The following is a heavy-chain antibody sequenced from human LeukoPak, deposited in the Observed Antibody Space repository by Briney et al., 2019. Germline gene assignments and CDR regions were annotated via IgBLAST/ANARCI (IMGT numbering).Heavy chain of an antibody. D-gene: IGHD2-2*02. V-gene: IGHV3-48*03. CDR3: ARDDQLLYPYGMDV. J-gene: IGHJ6*02. Sequence: QPGGSLRLSCAASGFTFSSYEMNWVRQAPGKGLEWVSYISSSGSTMYYADSVKGRFTISRDNAKNSLYLQMNSLRAEDTAVYYCARDDQLLYPYGMDVWGQGTTVTVSS. CDR2: ISSSGSTM. CDR1: GFTFSSYE.